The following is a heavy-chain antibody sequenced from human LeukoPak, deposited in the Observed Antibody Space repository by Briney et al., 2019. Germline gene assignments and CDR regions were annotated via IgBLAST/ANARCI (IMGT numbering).Heavy chain of an antibody. CDR3: ASLHYDFWSGYYAY. V-gene: IGHV4-31*03. Sequence: PSETLSLTCTVSGGSISSGGYYWSWIRQHPGKGLEWIGYIYYSGSTYYNPSLKSRVTISVDTSKNQFSLKLSSVTAADTAVYYCASLHYDFWSGYYAYWGQGTLVTVSS. J-gene: IGHJ4*02. D-gene: IGHD3-3*01. CDR1: GGSISSGGYY. CDR2: IYYSGST.